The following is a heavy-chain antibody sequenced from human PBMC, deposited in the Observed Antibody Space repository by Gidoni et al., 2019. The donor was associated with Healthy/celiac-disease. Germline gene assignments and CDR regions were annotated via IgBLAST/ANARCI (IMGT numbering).Heavy chain of an antibody. J-gene: IGHJ6*03. V-gene: IGHV3-23*01. Sequence: EVQLLESGGGLVQPGGSLRLSCAASGFPLSSYAMSWVRQAPGKGLALVSAISGSGGSTYYADSVKGRFTISRDNSKNTLYLQMNSLRAEDTAVYYCAKIPGPFYYYYMDVWGKGTTVTVSS. CDR1: GFPLSSYA. D-gene: IGHD7-27*01. CDR2: ISGSGGST. CDR3: AKIPGPFYYYYMDV.